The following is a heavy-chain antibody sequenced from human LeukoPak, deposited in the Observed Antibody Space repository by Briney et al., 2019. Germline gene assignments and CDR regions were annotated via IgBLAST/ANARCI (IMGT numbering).Heavy chain of an antibody. Sequence: SETLSLTCTASGGSISSSDFYWGWLRPPPGKGLDWIGSIHYSGRTYYNPSLKSRVIISVDTSKNQFSLKLSSVTAADTAVYYCARRGSNWWIDNWGQGTLVTVSS. V-gene: IGHV4-39*01. J-gene: IGHJ4*02. D-gene: IGHD2-8*02. CDR3: ARRGSNWWIDN. CDR1: GGSISSSDFY. CDR2: IHYSGRT.